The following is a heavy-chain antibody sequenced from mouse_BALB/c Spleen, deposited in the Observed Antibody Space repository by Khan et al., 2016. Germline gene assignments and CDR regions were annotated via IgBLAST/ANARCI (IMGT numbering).Heavy chain of an antibody. V-gene: IGHV1-52*01. Sequence: QVQLKQSGAELVRPGASVKLSCKASGYTFTSYWMHWVKQRPGQGLEWIGMIDPSDSETHYNQMFKDKATLTVDKSSSTAYMQLSSLTSEDSAVYYCAMEVRGRSYYVDYWGQGTTLTVSS. J-gene: IGHJ2*01. CDR1: GYTFTSYW. CDR2: IDPSDSET. CDR3: AMEVRGRSYYVDY. D-gene: IGHD2-14*01.